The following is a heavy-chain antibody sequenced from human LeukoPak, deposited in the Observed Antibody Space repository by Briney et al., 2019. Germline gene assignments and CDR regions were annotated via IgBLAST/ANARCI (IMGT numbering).Heavy chain of an antibody. V-gene: IGHV3-49*04. D-gene: IGHD4-17*01. CDR3: TRRTVTTDAFDI. CDR2: IRSKAYGGTT. J-gene: IGHJ3*02. CDR1: GFTFGDYA. Sequence: GGSLRLSCTASGFTFGDYAMSWVRLAPGKGLEWVGFIRSKAYGGTTEYAASVKGRFTISRDDSKSIAYLQLNSLKTEDTAVYYCTRRTVTTDAFDIWGQGTTVTVSS.